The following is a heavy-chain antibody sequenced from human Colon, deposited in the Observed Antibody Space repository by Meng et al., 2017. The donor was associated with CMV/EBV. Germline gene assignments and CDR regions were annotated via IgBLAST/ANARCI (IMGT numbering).Heavy chain of an antibody. D-gene: IGHD2-21*01. Sequence: VESGGGVVQPGESLRLVCAASGIPFSSSGMHWVRQAPGKGLEWVALIRHDGSNEYYAESVRGRFTISRDNSKNTVYLQMNSLRSEDTAVYYCARDKGVRTFDTWGQGILVTVSS. CDR3: ARDKGVRTFDT. CDR2: IRHDGSNE. V-gene: IGHV3-30*02. CDR1: GIPFSSSG. J-gene: IGHJ4*02.